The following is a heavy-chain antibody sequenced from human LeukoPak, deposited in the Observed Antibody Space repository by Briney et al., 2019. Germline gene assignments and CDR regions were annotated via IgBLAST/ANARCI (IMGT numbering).Heavy chain of an antibody. CDR1: GGSISSYY. D-gene: IGHD2-2*01. CDR2: IYYSGST. CDR3: ARTGRDGGGYCSSTSCLWDY. Sequence: SETLSLTCTVSGGSISSYYWSWIRQPPGKGLEWIGYIYYSGSTYYNPSLKSRVTISVDTSKNQFSLKLSSVTAADTAVYYCARTGRDGGGYCSSTSCLWDYWGQGTLVTVSS. V-gene: IGHV4-59*06. J-gene: IGHJ4*02.